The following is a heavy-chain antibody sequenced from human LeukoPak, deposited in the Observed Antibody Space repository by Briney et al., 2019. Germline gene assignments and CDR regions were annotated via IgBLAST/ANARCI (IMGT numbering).Heavy chain of an antibody. D-gene: IGHD3-3*01. Sequence: SETLSLTCAVFGGSFSDYSWTWIRQTPGKGLEWIGEINHRGGTNYNPSLKSRLTISVDTSKNQFSLKLSSVTAADTAVYYCARLLNYDSEFDPWGQGTLVTVSS. J-gene: IGHJ5*02. CDR1: GGSFSDYS. CDR3: ARLLNYDSEFDP. V-gene: IGHV4-34*01. CDR2: INHRGGT.